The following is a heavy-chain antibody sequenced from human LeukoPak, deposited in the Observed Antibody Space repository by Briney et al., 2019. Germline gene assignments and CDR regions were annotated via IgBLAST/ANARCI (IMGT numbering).Heavy chain of an antibody. CDR3: ASHKLGVATYMDV. D-gene: IGHD3-3*01. CDR1: GFTFSSYA. J-gene: IGHJ6*03. Sequence: GGSLRFSCAASGFTFSSYAMSWVRQAPGKGLEWVSAISGSGGSTYYADSVKGRFTISRDNSKNTLYLQMNSLRAEDTAVYYCASHKLGVATYMDVWGKGTTVTVSS. CDR2: ISGSGGST. V-gene: IGHV3-23*01.